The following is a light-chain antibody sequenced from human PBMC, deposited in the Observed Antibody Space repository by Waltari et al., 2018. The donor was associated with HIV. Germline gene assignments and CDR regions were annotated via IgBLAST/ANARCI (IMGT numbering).Light chain of an antibody. Sequence: QAVLTQPSSLSASPGASASLTCTLRSGINVGTSRIYWYQKKPGSPPQYLLRYKSDSDKQQGSGVPSRFSGSKDASANAGILLISGLQSEDEADYYCMIWHSSAVVFGGGTKLTVL. CDR3: MIWHSSAVV. J-gene: IGLJ2*01. V-gene: IGLV5-45*02. CDR1: SGINVGTSR. CDR2: YKSDSDK.